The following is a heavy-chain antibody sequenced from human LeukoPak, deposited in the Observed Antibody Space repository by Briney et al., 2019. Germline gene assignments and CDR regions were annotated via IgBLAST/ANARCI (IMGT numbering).Heavy chain of an antibody. Sequence: PSETLSLTCAVSGGSIRSSNWWSWVRQPPGKGLEWIGEIHYSGSTNYNPSLKSRVTILVDKSKNQFSLKLSSVTAADTAVYYCASMLQHYYDSSGYSDYWGQGTLVTVSS. CDR2: IHYSGST. CDR1: GGSIRSSNW. V-gene: IGHV4-4*02. D-gene: IGHD3-22*01. J-gene: IGHJ4*02. CDR3: ASMLQHYYDSSGYSDY.